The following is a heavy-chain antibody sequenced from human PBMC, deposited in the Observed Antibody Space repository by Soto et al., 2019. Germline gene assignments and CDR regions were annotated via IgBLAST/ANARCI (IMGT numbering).Heavy chain of an antibody. V-gene: IGHV3-53*01. J-gene: IGHJ6*02. Sequence: GGSLRLSCAASGFTVSSNYMSWVRQAPGKGLEWVSVIYSGGSTYYADSVKGRFTISRDNSKNTLYLQMNSLRAEDTAVYYCARDPYDYVWGSYRSYGMDVWDQGTTVTVSS. CDR1: GFTVSSNY. CDR3: ARDPYDYVWGSYRSYGMDV. CDR2: IYSGGST. D-gene: IGHD3-16*02.